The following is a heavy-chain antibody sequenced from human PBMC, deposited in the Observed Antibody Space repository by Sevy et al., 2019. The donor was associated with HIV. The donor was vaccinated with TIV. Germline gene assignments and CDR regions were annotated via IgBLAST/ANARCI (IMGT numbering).Heavy chain of an antibody. J-gene: IGHJ4*02. CDR3: TRGKAAQSIFDY. V-gene: IGHV3-49*04. Sequence: GGSLRLSCTASGFTFGDYCMSWVRQAPGKGLEWEAFLKSDVYGGTDYHAASVRGRFVIASDDSKTIAYLQMNDLKTEDAGVYYCTRGKAAQSIFDYWGQGALVTVSS. D-gene: IGHD3-16*01. CDR2: LKSDVYGGTD. CDR1: GFTFGDYC.